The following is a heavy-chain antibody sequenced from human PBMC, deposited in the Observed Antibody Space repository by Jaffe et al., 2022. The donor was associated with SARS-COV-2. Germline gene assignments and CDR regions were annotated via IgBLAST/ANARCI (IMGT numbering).Heavy chain of an antibody. J-gene: IGHJ6*03. CDR1: GFTFSDYY. Sequence: QVQLVESGGGLVKPGGSLRLSCAASGFTFSDYYMSWIRQAPGKGLEWVSYISSSGSTIYYADSVKGRFTISRDNAKNSLYLQMNSLRAEDTAVYYCAREWGPGYSSGSKYLRDYYMDVWGKGTTVTVSS. D-gene: IGHD6-19*01. V-gene: IGHV3-11*01. CDR2: ISSSGSTI. CDR3: AREWGPGYSSGSKYLRDYYMDV.